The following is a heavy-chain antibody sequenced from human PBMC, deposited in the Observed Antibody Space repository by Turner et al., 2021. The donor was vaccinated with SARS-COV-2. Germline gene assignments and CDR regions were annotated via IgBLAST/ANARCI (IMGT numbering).Heavy chain of an antibody. J-gene: IGHJ5*02. Sequence: EVQLVESGGGLIQPGGSLRLSCAASGFTVSSNYMNWVRQAPGKGLEWVSIIYSGGSTYDADSVKGRFTISRDNSKNTLFLQMNSLRAEDTAVYYCARETREARFDPWGQGTLVTVSS. V-gene: IGHV3-53*01. CDR1: GFTVSSNY. CDR3: ARETREARFDP. D-gene: IGHD1-26*01. CDR2: IYSGGST.